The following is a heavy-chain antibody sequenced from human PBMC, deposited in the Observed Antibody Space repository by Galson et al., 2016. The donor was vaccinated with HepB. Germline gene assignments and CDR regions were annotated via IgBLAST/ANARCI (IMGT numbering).Heavy chain of an antibody. J-gene: IGHJ5*02. V-gene: IGHV4-59*03. D-gene: IGHD5-18*01. Sequence: SETLSLTCTVSDASIVSDSWSWIRQPPGMGLEWIGLIHYSGDTKYNPSLKRRVTISVDTTKDKFSLKLTSVTAADTAVYYCATSPHGYALAPWGQGTLVTVSS. CDR2: IHYSGDT. CDR3: ATSPHGYALAP. CDR1: DASIVSDS.